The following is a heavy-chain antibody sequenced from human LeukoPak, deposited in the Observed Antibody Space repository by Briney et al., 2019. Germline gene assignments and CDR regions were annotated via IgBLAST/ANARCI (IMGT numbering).Heavy chain of an antibody. D-gene: IGHD6-6*01. CDR2: IYFSGST. J-gene: IGHJ4*02. V-gene: IGHV4-39*01. CDR3: ASVFEAGSIAARRFAY. CDR1: GGSISSSSYY. Sequence: PSETLSLTCTVSGGSISSSSYYWGWIRQPPGKGLEWIGSIYFSGSTYYNPSLKSRVTISVDTSKNQFSLKLSSVTAADTAVYYCASVFEAGSIAARRFAYWGQGTLVTVSS.